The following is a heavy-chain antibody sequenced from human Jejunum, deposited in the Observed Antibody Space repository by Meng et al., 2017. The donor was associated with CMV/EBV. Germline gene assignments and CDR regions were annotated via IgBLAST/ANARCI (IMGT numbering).Heavy chain of an antibody. CDR1: GYGINTYW. J-gene: IGHJ4*02. Sequence: KTSGYGINTYWIGWVRPMPGKGLEWMGIIFPGDSDTRYNPSFEGQVTLSVDRSISTAYLQWSSLKASDTAIYYCAREMIRGVVDSWGQGTLVTVSS. CDR2: IFPGDSDT. D-gene: IGHD3-10*01. V-gene: IGHV5-51*01. CDR3: AREMIRGVVDS.